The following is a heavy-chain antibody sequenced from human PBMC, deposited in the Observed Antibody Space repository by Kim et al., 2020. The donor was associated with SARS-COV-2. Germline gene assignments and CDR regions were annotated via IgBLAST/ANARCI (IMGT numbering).Heavy chain of an antibody. CDR1: GGSISSSSYY. J-gene: IGHJ4*02. Sequence: SETLSLTCTLSGGSISSSSYYWGWIRQPPGKGLEWIGSIYYSGSTYYNPSLKSRVTISVDTSKNQFSLKLSSVTAADTAVYYCARRPTNYYDSSGYGGWGQGTLVTVSS. V-gene: IGHV4-39*01. D-gene: IGHD3-22*01. CDR3: ARRPTNYYDSSGYGG. CDR2: IYYSGST.